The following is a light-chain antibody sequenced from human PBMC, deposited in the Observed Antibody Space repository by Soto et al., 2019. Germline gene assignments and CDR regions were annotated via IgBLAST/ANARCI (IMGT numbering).Light chain of an antibody. CDR1: QTISSW. V-gene: IGKV1-5*03. CDR2: KAS. Sequence: DIHMTQSPSTLSGSLGDRVTITCRGSQTISSWLAWYQQKPGKAPKLLIYKASNLKSGVPSRFSGSGSGTEFTLTISSLQPDDFATYYCQQYHSYSPPLTCGGGTKVDI. J-gene: IGKJ4*01. CDR3: QQYHSYSPPLT.